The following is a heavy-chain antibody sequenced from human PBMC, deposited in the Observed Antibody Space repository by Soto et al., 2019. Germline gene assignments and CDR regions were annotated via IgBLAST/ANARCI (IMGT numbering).Heavy chain of an antibody. V-gene: IGHV3-23*01. CDR1: GFTFSSYA. D-gene: IGHD1-7*01. CDR2: ISGSGGST. J-gene: IGHJ4*02. CDR3: AKDRRAGGNYGFYSDF. Sequence: GGSLRLSCAASGFTFSSYAMSWVRQAPGKGLEWVSAISGSGGSTYYADSVKGRFTISRDNSKNTLYLQMTSLRADDTAVYYCAKDRRAGGNYGFYSDFWGQGARVTVSS.